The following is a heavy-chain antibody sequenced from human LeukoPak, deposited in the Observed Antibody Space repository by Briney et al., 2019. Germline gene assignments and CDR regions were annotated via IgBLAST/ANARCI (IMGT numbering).Heavy chain of an antibody. D-gene: IGHD6-13*01. CDR1: GFTFSDYY. CDR3: AKDLLSSSSSSWYFLAASN. V-gene: IGHV3-11*04. J-gene: IGHJ4*02. CDR2: ISSSGRTI. Sequence: PGGSLRLSCAASGFTFSDYYMSWIRQAPGKGLQWVSYISSSGRTIHYADSVKGRFTISRDNSKNTLYLQMNSLRAEDTAVYYCAKDLLSSSSSSWYFLAASNWGQGTLVTVSS.